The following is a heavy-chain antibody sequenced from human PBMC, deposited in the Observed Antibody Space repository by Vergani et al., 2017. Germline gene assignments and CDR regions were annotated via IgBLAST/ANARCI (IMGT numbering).Heavy chain of an antibody. CDR2: IIPVASTV. Sequence: LEESGGGSVKPGGSLRLSCAASGFKFSDLYMSWIRQAPGKGLEWVSHIIPVASTVPYTDSVTGRFTVSRDNDNNSLTLDMTTLRVEDTAVYYCAKNPGISTTRHYYAMDVWGQGTTVTVSS. V-gene: IGHV3-11*04. J-gene: IGHJ6*02. D-gene: IGHD1-1*01. CDR3: AKNPGISTTRHYYAMDV. CDR1: GFKFSDLY.